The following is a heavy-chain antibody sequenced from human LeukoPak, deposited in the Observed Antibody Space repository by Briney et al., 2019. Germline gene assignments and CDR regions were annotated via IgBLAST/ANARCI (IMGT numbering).Heavy chain of an antibody. CDR2: IHTSGTT. D-gene: IGHD3-16*01. V-gene: IGHV4-61*02. CDR3: ARGGGYDAFDI. J-gene: IGHJ3*02. CDR1: GGSISSGSVF. Sequence: SETLSLTCTVSGGSISSGSVFWRWIRQPAGKGLEWIGRIHTSGTTNYNPSLKSRVTISLDTSKNQFSLKLNSVTAADTAVYYCARGGGYDAFDIWGQGTMVTVSS.